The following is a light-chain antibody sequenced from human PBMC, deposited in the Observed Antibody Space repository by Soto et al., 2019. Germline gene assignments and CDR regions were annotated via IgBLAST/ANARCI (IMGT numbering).Light chain of an antibody. CDR3: QQYGSLSWT. V-gene: IGKV3-20*01. CDR2: GAS. J-gene: IGKJ1*01. Sequence: EIVLTQSPGTLSLSPGERATLSCRASQNVDSNSLAWYQQKPGQAPRIIIFGASGRATGIPDRFSGSGSVTDFTLTISRLAPEDFAVYYCQQYGSLSWTFGQGTKVDIK. CDR1: QNVDSNS.